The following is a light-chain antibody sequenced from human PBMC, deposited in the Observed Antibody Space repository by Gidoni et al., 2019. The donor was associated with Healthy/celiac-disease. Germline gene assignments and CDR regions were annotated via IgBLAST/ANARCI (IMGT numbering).Light chain of an antibody. CDR1: SSDVGGYNY. V-gene: IGLV2-14*01. CDR3: SSYTSSSTRV. J-gene: IGLJ2*01. CDR2: DVS. Sequence: QSALTQPASVSGPPGHSITISCTGTSSDVGGYNYVSWYQQHPGKAPKLMIYDVSNRPSRVSNRFSGSKSGNTASLTISGRQAEDEADYYCSSYTSSSTRVFGGGTKLTVL.